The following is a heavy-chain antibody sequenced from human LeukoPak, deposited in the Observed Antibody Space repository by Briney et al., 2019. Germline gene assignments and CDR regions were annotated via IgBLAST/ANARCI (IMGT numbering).Heavy chain of an antibody. CDR3: ARDLGYNYLMDV. J-gene: IGHJ6*02. CDR2: ISSSSSYI. Sequence: GGSLRLSCAASGFTFSSYSMNWVRQAPGKGLEWVSSISSSSSYIYYADSMKGRFTISRDNAENSLYLQMNSLRVGDTAVYYCARDLGYNYLMDVWGQGTTVTVSS. D-gene: IGHD5-18*01. CDR1: GFTFSSYS. V-gene: IGHV3-21*01.